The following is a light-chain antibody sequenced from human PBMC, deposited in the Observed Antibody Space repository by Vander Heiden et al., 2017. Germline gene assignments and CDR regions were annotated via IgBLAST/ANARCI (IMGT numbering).Light chain of an antibody. CDR1: QDISNY. J-gene: IGKJ1*01. V-gene: IGKV1-6*01. CDR2: GAP. Sequence: IQMTQSPSSLSASVGDRVTITCQASQDISNYLNWYQQKPGKAPKLLIYGAPSLQSGVPSRFSASGSGTDFTLTISSLQPEDFATYYCLQDYNYPWTFGQGTKVEIK. CDR3: LQDYNYPWT.